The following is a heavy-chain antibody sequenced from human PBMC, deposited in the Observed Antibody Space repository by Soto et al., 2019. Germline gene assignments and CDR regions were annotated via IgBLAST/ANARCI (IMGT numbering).Heavy chain of an antibody. CDR2: ISGSGGST. D-gene: IGHD6-19*01. J-gene: IGHJ1*01. CDR1: GFTFSSYA. V-gene: IGHV3-23*01. CDR3: AKDVRSYSSGWPEYFQH. Sequence: PGGSLRLSCAASGFTFSSYAMSRVRQAPGKGLEWVSAISGSGGSTYYADSVKGRFTISRDNSKNTLYLQMNSLRAEDTAVYYCAKDVRSYSSGWPEYFQHWGQGTLVTVSS.